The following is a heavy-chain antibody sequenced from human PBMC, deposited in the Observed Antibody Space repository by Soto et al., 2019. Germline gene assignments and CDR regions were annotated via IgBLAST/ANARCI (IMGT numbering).Heavy chain of an antibody. Sequence: EASVKVSCKASGYTFTGYYMHWVRQAPGQGLEWMGWINPNSGGTNYAQKFQGWVTMTRDTSISTAYMELSRLRSDDTAVYYCARDVGYCSSTSCYGPFIFWGQGTLVTVSS. CDR3: ARDVGYCSSTSCYGPFIF. D-gene: IGHD2-2*03. CDR2: INPNSGGT. CDR1: GYTFTGYY. J-gene: IGHJ1*01. V-gene: IGHV1-2*04.